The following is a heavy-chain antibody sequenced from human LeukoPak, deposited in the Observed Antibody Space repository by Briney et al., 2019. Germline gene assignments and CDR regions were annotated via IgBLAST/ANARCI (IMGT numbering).Heavy chain of an antibody. CDR1: GYTFTSYY. J-gene: IGHJ3*02. CDR2: INPSGGST. CDR3: ARGIVVVVAATIAFDI. D-gene: IGHD2-15*01. V-gene: IGHV1-46*01. Sequence: ASVKVYCKASGYTFTSYYMHWVRQAPGQGLEWMGIINPSGGSTSYAQKFQGRVTMTRDTSTSTVYMELSSLRSEDTAVYYCARGIVVVVAATIAFDIWGQGTMVTVSS.